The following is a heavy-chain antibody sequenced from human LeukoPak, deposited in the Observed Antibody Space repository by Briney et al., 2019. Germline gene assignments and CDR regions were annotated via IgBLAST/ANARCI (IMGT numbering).Heavy chain of an antibody. CDR1: GGTFSSYA. CDR2: IIPIFGTA. CDR3: ARDLYPYYYDSSGVLGYYGMDV. J-gene: IGHJ6*02. D-gene: IGHD3-22*01. V-gene: IGHV1-69*13. Sequence: GASVKVSCKASGGTFSSYAISWVRQAPGQGLEWMGGIIPIFGTANYAQKFQGRVTITADESTSTAYMELSSLRSEDTAVYYCARDLYPYYYDSSGVLGYYGMDVWGQGTTVTVSS.